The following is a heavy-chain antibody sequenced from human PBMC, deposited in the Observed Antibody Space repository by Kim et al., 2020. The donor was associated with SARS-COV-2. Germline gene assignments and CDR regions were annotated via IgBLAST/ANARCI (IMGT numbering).Heavy chain of an antibody. V-gene: IGHV4-59*13. CDR3: ASRKGGIAGTIFGY. D-gene: IGHD1-7*01. CDR2: IYYSGST. CDR1: GGSISSYY. J-gene: IGHJ4*02. Sequence: SETLSLTCTVSGGSISSYYWSWIRQPPGKGLEWIGYIYYSGSTNYNPSLKSRVTISVDTSKNQFSLKLSSVTAADTAVYYCASRKGGIAGTIFGYWGQGTLVTVSS.